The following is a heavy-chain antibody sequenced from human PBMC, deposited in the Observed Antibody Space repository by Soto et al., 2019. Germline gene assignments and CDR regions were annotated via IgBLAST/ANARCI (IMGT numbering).Heavy chain of an antibody. CDR1: GFSFSTYT. Sequence: TGGSLRLSCVASGFSFSTYTMNWVRQAPGKGLEWVSGISAGGTRPYYADSVKGRFTISRDNSKNMLFLQMNSLRAEDTAVYYCAKDRLPDGIWTFDYWGQGSLVTVSS. CDR2: ISAGGTRP. V-gene: IGHV3-23*01. D-gene: IGHD3-9*01. CDR3: AKDRLPDGIWTFDY. J-gene: IGHJ4*02.